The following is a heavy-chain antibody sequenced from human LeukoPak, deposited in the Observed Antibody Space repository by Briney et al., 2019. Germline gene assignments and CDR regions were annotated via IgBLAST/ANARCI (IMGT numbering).Heavy chain of an antibody. CDR1: GFAVSSNY. D-gene: IGHD1-26*01. J-gene: IGHJ3*02. CDR2: TYSGGST. Sequence: GGSLRLSCAASGFAVSSNYMSWVRQAPGKGLEWVSVTYSGGSTYYADSVKCRFTISRDNSKNMLYLQMNSLRAEDTAVYYCTGGSYAGAFDIWGQGTMVTVSS. V-gene: IGHV3-53*01. CDR3: TGGSYAGAFDI.